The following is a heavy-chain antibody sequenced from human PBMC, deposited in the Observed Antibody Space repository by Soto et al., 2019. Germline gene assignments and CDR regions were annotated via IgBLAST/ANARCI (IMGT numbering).Heavy chain of an antibody. CDR3: ASKYSGSLVG. Sequence: QVQLVESGGGVVQPGRSLRLSCAASGFTFSSYAMHWVRQAPGKGLEWVAVISYDGSNKYYADSVKGRFTISRDNSKNTLYLQMNSRRAEDTAVYYCASKYSGSLVGWGQGTLVTVSS. CDR2: ISYDGSNK. V-gene: IGHV3-30-3*01. J-gene: IGHJ4*02. CDR1: GFTFSSYA. D-gene: IGHD1-26*01.